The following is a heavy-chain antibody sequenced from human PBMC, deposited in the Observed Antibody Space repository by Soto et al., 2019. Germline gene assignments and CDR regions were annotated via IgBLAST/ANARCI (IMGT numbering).Heavy chain of an antibody. J-gene: IGHJ3*02. CDR2: IKKDGNEK. D-gene: IGHD1-26*01. CDR3: ARVKGGSYLRMAVDI. Sequence: EVQLVESGGGLVQPGGSLRVSCAASGFIFSNYWMTWVRQAPGKGLEWVANIKKDGNEKYSVDSVKGRFTISRDNAKNLRYLQMNSLRAEDTAVYYCARVKGGSYLRMAVDIWGQGTMVTVSS. V-gene: IGHV3-7*01. CDR1: GFIFSNYW.